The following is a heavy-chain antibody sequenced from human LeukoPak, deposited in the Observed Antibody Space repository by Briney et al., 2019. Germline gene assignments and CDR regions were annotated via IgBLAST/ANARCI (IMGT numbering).Heavy chain of an antibody. CDR1: GGAFSSYA. J-gene: IGHJ4*02. CDR2: IIPIFGTA. CDR3: ARVTVTPTIEHY. Sequence: ASVKVSCKASGGAFSSYAISWVRQAPGQGLEWMGGIIPIFGTANYAQKFQGRVTITTDESTSTAYMELSSLRSEDTAVYYCARVTVTPTIEHYWGQGTLVTVSS. V-gene: IGHV1-69*05. D-gene: IGHD4-17*01.